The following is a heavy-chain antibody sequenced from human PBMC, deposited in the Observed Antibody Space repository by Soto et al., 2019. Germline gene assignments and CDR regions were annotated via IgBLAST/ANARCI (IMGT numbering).Heavy chain of an antibody. V-gene: IGHV3-48*01. D-gene: IGHD3-22*01. CDR3: ARDLTYDSSGYYVRYFDL. J-gene: IGHJ2*01. CDR2: ISSVSSTI. Sequence: EVALVESGGGLVQPGGSLRLSCAASGFTFSSYSLNWVRQTPGKGLEWVSYISSVSSTIHYADSVMGRFTISRDNAKNSLYLQMNSLRAEYPAVYYCARDLTYDSSGYYVRYFDLWGRGTLVTVSS. CDR1: GFTFSSYS.